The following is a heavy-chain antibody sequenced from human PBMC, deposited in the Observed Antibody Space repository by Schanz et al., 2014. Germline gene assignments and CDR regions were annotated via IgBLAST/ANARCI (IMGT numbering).Heavy chain of an antibody. D-gene: IGHD6-13*01. V-gene: IGHV1-46*03. CDR3: ARDGVDAAAGGNY. CDR2: INPIGGST. CDR1: GGTFSTYP. Sequence: QVQLVQSGAEVKKPGSSMKVSCKASGGTFSTYPINWLRQAPGQGLEWMGIINPIGGSTTYAQKFRGAVTLTTDTSTDTAYLELTSLRSEDTAVYYCARDGVDAAAGGNYWGQGTLVTVSS. J-gene: IGHJ4*02.